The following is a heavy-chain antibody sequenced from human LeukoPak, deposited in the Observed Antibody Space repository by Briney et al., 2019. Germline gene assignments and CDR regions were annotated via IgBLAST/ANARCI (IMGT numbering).Heavy chain of an antibody. CDR2: INPDNGGT. V-gene: IGHV1-2*02. CDR3: ARDPSNSGYDYLYYFDY. J-gene: IGHJ4*02. D-gene: IGHD5-12*01. CDR1: GYTFTVYY. Sequence: ASVTVSCKASGYTFTVYYMHWVRQAPGQGLEWMGWINPDNGGTNYAQKFQGRVTMTRDMSISTAYMELSRLRSDDTAVYYCARDPSNSGYDYLYYFDYWGQGTLVTVSS.